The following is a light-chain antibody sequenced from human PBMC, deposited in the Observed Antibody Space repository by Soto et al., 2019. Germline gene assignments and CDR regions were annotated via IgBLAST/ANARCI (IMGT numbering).Light chain of an antibody. CDR2: AAS. CDR1: QGISIF. V-gene: IGKV1-27*01. CDR3: QKYDSAPRT. J-gene: IGKJ1*01. Sequence: DIQMTQSPSSLSASVGDRVTITCRASQGISIFLAWYQQKPGKVPKLLIYAASTLQSGVPSRFSDSGSEPHFTLTPRSPQPEDGATYYCQKYDSAPRTFGQGTKVEIK.